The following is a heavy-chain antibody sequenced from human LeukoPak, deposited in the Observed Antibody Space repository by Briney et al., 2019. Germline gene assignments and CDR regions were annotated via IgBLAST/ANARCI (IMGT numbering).Heavy chain of an antibody. CDR1: GFTFSSYG. D-gene: IGHD3-22*01. CDR3: AKVRLPHYYDSSGYDY. V-gene: IGHV3-30*18. Sequence: SGGSPRLSCAASGFTFSSYGMHWVRQAPGKGLEWVAVISYDGSNKYYADSVKGRFTISRDNSKNTLYLQMNSLRAEDTAVYYCAKVRLPHYYDSSGYDYWGQGTLVTVSS. CDR2: ISYDGSNK. J-gene: IGHJ4*02.